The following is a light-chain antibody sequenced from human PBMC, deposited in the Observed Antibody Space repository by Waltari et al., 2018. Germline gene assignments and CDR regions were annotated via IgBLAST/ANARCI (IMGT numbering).Light chain of an antibody. CDR3: QTGGHGTWV. CDR2: VNSDGSH. Sequence: QLVLTQSPSASASLGASVKLTCTLSSGHSSNVIAWLQQQPEKGPRYLMRVNSDGSHSRGDVIPARFSGSSSGAERYLTISSLQSEDEADYYCQTGGHGTWVFGGGTKLTVL. J-gene: IGLJ3*02. CDR1: SGHSSNV. V-gene: IGLV4-69*01.